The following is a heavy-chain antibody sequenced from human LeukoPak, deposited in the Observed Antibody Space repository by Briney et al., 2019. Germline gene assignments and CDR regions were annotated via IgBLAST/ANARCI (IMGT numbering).Heavy chain of an antibody. CDR2: INHSGST. V-gene: IGHV4-34*01. J-gene: IGHJ4*02. CDR3: ARLSRGYTYGYY. CDR1: GGSFSGYY. Sequence: PSETLSLTCAVYGGSFSGYYWSWIRQPPGKGLEWIGEINHSGSTNYNPSLKSRVTISVDTSKNQFSLKLSSVTAADTAVYYCARLSRGYTYGYYWGQGTLVTVSS. D-gene: IGHD5-18*01.